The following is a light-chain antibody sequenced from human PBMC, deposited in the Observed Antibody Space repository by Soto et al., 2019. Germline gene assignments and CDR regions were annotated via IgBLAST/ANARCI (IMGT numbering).Light chain of an antibody. CDR3: QKYNSAPRT. V-gene: IGKV1-27*01. CDR1: QGIANY. CDR2: AAS. Sequence: DIQMTQSPSSLSASVGDRVTITCRASQGIANYLAWYQHKPGKVPNLLIYAASTLQSGVPSRFSGGGSGTDFTLTISSLHPEDVATYYCQKYNSAPRTFGQGTKVEIK. J-gene: IGKJ1*01.